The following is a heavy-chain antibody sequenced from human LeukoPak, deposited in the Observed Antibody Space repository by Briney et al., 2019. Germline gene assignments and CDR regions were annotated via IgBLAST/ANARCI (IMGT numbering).Heavy chain of an antibody. CDR1: GFTFSSYS. V-gene: IGHV3-21*01. Sequence: PGGSLRLSCAASGFTFSSYSMNWVRQAPGKGLEWVSSISSSSSYIYYADSVKGRFTISRDNAKNSLYLQMNSLRAEDTAVYYCARDRLRDIVVVPAAIWQRKNYYGMDVWGQGTTVTVSS. D-gene: IGHD2-2*01. CDR3: ARDRLRDIVVVPAAIWQRKNYYGMDV. J-gene: IGHJ6*02. CDR2: ISSSSSYI.